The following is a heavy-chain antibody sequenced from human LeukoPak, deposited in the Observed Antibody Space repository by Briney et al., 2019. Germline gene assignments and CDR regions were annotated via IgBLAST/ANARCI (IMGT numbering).Heavy chain of an antibody. J-gene: IGHJ2*01. CDR1: GGSISSSSYY. Sequence: KPSETLSLTCTVSGGSISSSSYYWGWIRQPPGKGLEWIGSIYYSGSTYYNPSLKSRVTISVDRSKNQFSLKLSSVTAADTAVYYCARTAGEAAGYWYFDLWGRGTLVTVSS. CDR2: IYYSGST. V-gene: IGHV4-39*07. D-gene: IGHD6-13*01. CDR3: ARTAGEAAGYWYFDL.